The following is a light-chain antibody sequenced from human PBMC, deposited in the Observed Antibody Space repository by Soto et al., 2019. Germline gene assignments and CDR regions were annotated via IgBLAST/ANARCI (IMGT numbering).Light chain of an antibody. J-gene: IGKJ1*01. CDR2: GAS. Sequence: ESVLTQSPCTLSLSPGERATLSCRASQSVTSTYLAWYQQKPGQAPRLLIYGASSRATGIPDRFSGSGSGTDFTLTISRLEPEDFAMYYCQQYGSSPRAFGQGTKVEIK. V-gene: IGKV3-20*01. CDR1: QSVTSTY. CDR3: QQYGSSPRA.